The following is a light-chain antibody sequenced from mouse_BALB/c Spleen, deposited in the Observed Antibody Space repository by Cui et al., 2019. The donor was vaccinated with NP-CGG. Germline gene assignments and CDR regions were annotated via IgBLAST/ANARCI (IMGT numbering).Light chain of an antibody. CDR3: ALWYSDHWV. J-gene: IGLJ1*01. V-gene: IGLV1*01. Sequence: QAVVTQEYALTTSPGETVTLTCRSSTEPVHTGNYATCVPGTPDLFFPRLIGVTHNRSPGVPARFSGSLIGDKAALTITGAQTEDEAIYFCALWYSDHWVFGGGTKLTVL. CDR1: TEPVHTGNY. CDR2: VTH.